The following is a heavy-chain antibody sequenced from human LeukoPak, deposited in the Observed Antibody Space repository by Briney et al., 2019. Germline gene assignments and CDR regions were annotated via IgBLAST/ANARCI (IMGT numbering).Heavy chain of an antibody. CDR3: ARTRIVGATMSAFDI. CDR2: INPSGGST. V-gene: IGHV1-46*01. D-gene: IGHD1-26*01. Sequence: EASVKVSCKASGYTFTSYAMNWVRQAPGQGLEWMGIINPSGGSTSYAQKSQGRVTMTRDMSTSTVYMELSSLRSEDTAVYYCARTRIVGATMSAFDIWGQGTMVTVSS. CDR1: GYTFTSYA. J-gene: IGHJ3*02.